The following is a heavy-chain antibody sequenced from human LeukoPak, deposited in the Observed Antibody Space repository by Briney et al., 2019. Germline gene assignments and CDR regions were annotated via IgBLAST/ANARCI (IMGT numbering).Heavy chain of an antibody. Sequence: SETLSLTCTVSGGSINAYHWSWIRQPPGKGLEWIGYISSNGRTNYNPSLKSRVTISIDPSKIQFSLKLSSMTAADTAVYYCATNAAGAPDETFDIWGQGTLVTVSS. CDR2: ISSNGRT. J-gene: IGHJ3*02. V-gene: IGHV4-59*13. CDR1: GGSINAYH. D-gene: IGHD1-26*01. CDR3: ATNAAGAPDETFDI.